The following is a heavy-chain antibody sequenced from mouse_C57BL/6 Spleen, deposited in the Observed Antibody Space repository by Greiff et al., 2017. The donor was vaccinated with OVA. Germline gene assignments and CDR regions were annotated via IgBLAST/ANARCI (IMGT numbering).Heavy chain of an antibody. CDR2: IYPGSGST. CDR1: GYTFTSYW. Sequence: QVQLQQPGAELVKPGASVKMSCKASGYTFTSYWITWVKQRPGQGLAWIGDIYPGSGSTNYNEKFKSKATLTVDTSSSTAYMQLSSLTSEDSAVYYCARSYDYDEGGLDYWGQGTTLTVSS. CDR3: ARSYDYDEGGLDY. J-gene: IGHJ2*01. D-gene: IGHD2-4*01. V-gene: IGHV1-55*01.